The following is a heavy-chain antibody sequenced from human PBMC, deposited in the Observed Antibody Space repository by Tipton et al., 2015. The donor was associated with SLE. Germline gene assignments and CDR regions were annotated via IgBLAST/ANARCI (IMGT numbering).Heavy chain of an antibody. Sequence: SLRLSCAASGFTFSSYAMSWVRQAPGKGLEWVSAISGSGDRTYYTNSVKGRFTISRDNSKNTLYLQVNSLSAEDTAVYYCTRLFRDSGSYQAFDYWGQGTLVTVSS. CDR2: ISGSGDRT. J-gene: IGHJ4*02. V-gene: IGHV3-23*01. CDR3: TRLFRDSGSYQAFDY. D-gene: IGHD1-26*01. CDR1: GFTFSSYA.